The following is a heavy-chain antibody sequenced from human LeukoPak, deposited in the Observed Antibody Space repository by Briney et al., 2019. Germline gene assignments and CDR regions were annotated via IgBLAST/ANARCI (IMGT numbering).Heavy chain of an antibody. CDR3: AKDPSSGWYRWSMDV. Sequence: GGSLRLSCEASGFSFSSHGMHWVRQAPGKGLEWLALISNDGDNKDYADSVKGRFTISRDNSKNTLYLQMNSLTTEDTALYYCAKDPSSGWYRWSMDVWGQGTTVTVSS. CDR2: ISNDGDNK. CDR1: GFSFSSHG. J-gene: IGHJ6*02. V-gene: IGHV3-30*18. D-gene: IGHD6-19*01.